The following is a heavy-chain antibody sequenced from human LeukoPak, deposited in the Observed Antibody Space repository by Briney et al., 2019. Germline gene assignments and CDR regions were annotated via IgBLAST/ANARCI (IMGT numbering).Heavy chain of an antibody. CDR2: IYTSGST. CDR1: GGSISSYY. Sequence: SETLSLTCTVSGGSISSYYWSWIREPPGKGLEWIGYIYTSGSTNYNPSLKSRVTISVDTSKNQFSLKLSSVNAADTAVYYCARRGYYDFRNYYYYYMDVWGKGTTVTVSS. J-gene: IGHJ6*03. V-gene: IGHV4-4*09. D-gene: IGHD3-3*01. CDR3: ARRGYYDFRNYYYYYMDV.